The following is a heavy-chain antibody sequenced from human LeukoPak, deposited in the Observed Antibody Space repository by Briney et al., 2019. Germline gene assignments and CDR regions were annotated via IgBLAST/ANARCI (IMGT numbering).Heavy chain of an antibody. V-gene: IGHV4-59*01. D-gene: IGHD3-9*01. CDR3: ARENDILTGYYFAFDI. J-gene: IGHJ3*02. CDR2: IYYSGST. Sequence: SETLSLTCTVSGGSISSYYWSWIRQPPGKGLEWIGYIYYSGSTSYNPSLKSRVTISVDTSKNQFSLKLSSVTAADTAVYYCARENDILTGYYFAFDIWGQGTMVTVSS. CDR1: GGSISSYY.